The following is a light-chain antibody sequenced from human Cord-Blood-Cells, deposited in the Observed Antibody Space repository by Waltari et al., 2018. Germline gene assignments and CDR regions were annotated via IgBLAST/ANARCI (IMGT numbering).Light chain of an antibody. CDR1: KVGDKY. Sequence: SSELTHPPPVSDPPGQTARITYSGDKVGDKYACWSQQKPGQSPVLVIYQDSKRPSGIPERFSGSNSGNTATLTISGTQAMDEADYYCQAWDSSTVVFGGGTKLTVL. CDR2: QDS. V-gene: IGLV3-1*01. J-gene: IGLJ2*01. CDR3: QAWDSSTVV.